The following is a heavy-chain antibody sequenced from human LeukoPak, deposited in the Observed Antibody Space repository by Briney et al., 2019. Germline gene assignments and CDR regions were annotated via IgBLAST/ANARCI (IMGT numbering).Heavy chain of an antibody. CDR1: GFAVSSNY. CDR2: IYSGGNT. D-gene: IGHD3-22*01. CDR3: AREYYYDSSGPFGY. Sequence: GGSLRLSCAASGFAVSSNYMNWVRQAPGRGLEWVSVIYSGGNTYYADSVKGRFTISRDNSKNTVYLQMNSLRAEDTAVYYCAREYYYDSSGPFGYWGQGTLVTVSS. J-gene: IGHJ4*02. V-gene: IGHV3-53*01.